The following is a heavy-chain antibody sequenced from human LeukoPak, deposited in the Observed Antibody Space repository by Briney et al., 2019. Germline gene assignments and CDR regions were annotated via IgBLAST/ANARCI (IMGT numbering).Heavy chain of an antibody. CDR1: GFTLSSYS. V-gene: IGHV3-21*01. CDR3: ARGADYGNLCDY. CDR2: ISSSSTYI. D-gene: IGHD4-11*01. Sequence: GGSLRLSCAASGFTLSSYSMNWVRQAPGKGLEWVSSISSSSTYIYYANSVRGRFTISRDNAKNSLYLQMNGLRAEDTAVYYCARGADYGNLCDYWGQGTLVTVSS. J-gene: IGHJ4*02.